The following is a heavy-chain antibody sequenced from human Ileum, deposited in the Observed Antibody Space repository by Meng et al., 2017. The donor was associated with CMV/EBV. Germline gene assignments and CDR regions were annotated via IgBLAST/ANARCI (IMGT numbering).Heavy chain of an antibody. V-gene: IGHV4-4*07. CDR3: ARWVPGSPGFDF. CDR2: IHSTGDT. J-gene: IGHJ4*01. Sequence: QVLLQESGPGLLKPSETLSLTCIVSGDSTNKKYWNWVRQPAGKGLEWIGRIHSTGDTYYNPSLKSRVTISIDTSKNQFFLNLNSVTAADTAMHYCARWVPGSPGFDFWGHGTLVTVSS. D-gene: IGHD1-1*01. CDR1: GDSTNKKY.